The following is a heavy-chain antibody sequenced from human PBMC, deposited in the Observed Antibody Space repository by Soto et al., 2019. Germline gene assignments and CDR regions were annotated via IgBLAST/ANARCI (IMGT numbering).Heavy chain of an antibody. CDR1: GGSISSSSYY. J-gene: IGHJ4*02. Sequence: LSLTCTVSGGSISSSSYYWGWIRQPPGKGLEWIGSIYYSGSTYYNPSLKSRVTISVDTSKNQFSLKLSSVTAADTAVYYCASQQDTYYYGSGSYFFDYWGQGTLVTVSS. V-gene: IGHV4-39*01. D-gene: IGHD3-10*01. CDR3: ASQQDTYYYGSGSYFFDY. CDR2: IYYSGST.